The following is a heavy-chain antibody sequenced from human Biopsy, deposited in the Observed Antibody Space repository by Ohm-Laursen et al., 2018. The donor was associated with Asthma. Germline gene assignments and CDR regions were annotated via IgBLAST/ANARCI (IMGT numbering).Heavy chain of an antibody. D-gene: IGHD2/OR15-2a*01. CDR3: ARVLESRDRGPFYFFALDV. Sequence: SLRLSCAASGFSFSDYYMTWMRQAPGKGLEWVSSISSSGRSKYPAESVQGRFTISRDNTQKSLFLQMNSLTAEDTANYFSARVLESRDRGPFYFFALDVWGQGTTVAVS. CDR1: GFSFSDYY. V-gene: IGHV3-11*01. CDR2: ISSSGRSK. J-gene: IGHJ6*02.